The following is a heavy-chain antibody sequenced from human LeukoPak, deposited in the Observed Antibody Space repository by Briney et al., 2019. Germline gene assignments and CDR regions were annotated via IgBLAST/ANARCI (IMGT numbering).Heavy chain of an antibody. J-gene: IGHJ4*02. CDR1: GFTFSSYA. CDR2: ISGSGGST. D-gene: IGHD3-10*01. Sequence: GGSLRLSCAASGFTFSSYAMSWVRQAPGKGLEWVSAISGSGGSTYYADSVKGRFTISRDNSKNTLYLQMNSLRAGDTAVYYCAKDRRGVLLWSPVAQDYWGQGTLVTVSS. V-gene: IGHV3-23*01. CDR3: AKDRRGVLLWSPVAQDY.